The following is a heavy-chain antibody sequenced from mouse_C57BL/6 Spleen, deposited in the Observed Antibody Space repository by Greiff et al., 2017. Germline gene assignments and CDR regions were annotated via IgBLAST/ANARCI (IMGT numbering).Heavy chain of an antibody. Sequence: EVQLQESGAGLVKPGGSLKLSCAASGFTFSSYAMSWVRQTPEKRLEWVAYISSGGDYIYYADTVKGRFTISRDNARNTLYLQMSSLKSEDTAMYYCTREGNWVDFDYWGQGTTLTVSS. D-gene: IGHD4-1*01. CDR3: TREGNWVDFDY. CDR1: GFTFSSYA. J-gene: IGHJ2*01. V-gene: IGHV5-9-1*02. CDR2: ISSGGDYI.